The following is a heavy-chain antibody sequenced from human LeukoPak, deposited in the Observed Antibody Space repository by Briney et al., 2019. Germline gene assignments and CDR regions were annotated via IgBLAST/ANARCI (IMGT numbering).Heavy chain of an antibody. CDR2: IIPIFGTT. V-gene: IGHV1-69*13. CDR1: GYTFTSYY. Sequence: ASVKVSCKASGYTFTSYYMHWVRQAPGQGLEWMGGIIPIFGTTNYAQKFQGRVTITADESTSIVYMELSSLRSEDTAVYYCARGSNDYGNYWGQGTLVTVSS. D-gene: IGHD4-17*01. J-gene: IGHJ4*02. CDR3: ARGSNDYGNY.